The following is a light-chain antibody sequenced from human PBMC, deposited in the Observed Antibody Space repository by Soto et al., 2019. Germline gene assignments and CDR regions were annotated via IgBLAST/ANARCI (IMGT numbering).Light chain of an antibody. V-gene: IGKV2D-29*01. Sequence: DVVMTQSRLSLPVALGKPASISFKPSQSLLHSDGKTYLYWYLQKPGHPPQLMIYEVSNRFSGVPDRFSGSGSGTDFTLKISRVEAEDVGVYYCMQSIQFPITFGQGTRLEIK. J-gene: IGKJ5*01. CDR3: MQSIQFPIT. CDR1: QSLLHSDGKTY. CDR2: EVS.